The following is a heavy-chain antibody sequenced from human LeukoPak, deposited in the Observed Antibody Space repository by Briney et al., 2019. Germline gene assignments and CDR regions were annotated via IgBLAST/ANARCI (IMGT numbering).Heavy chain of an antibody. D-gene: IGHD6-19*01. Sequence: PSETLSLTCTVSGGSISSYYWSWIRQPPGKGLEWIGYIYYSGSTNYNPSLKSRVTISVDTSKNQFSLKLSSVTAADTAVYYCARYMAGDFDYWGQGTLVTVSS. CDR2: IYYSGST. V-gene: IGHV4-59*01. J-gene: IGHJ4*02. CDR3: ARYMAGDFDY. CDR1: GGSISSYY.